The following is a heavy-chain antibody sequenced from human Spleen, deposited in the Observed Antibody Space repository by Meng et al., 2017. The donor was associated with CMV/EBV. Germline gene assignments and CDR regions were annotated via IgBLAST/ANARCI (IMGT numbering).Heavy chain of an antibody. CDR1: GYIFTSYW. D-gene: IGHD3-3*02. CDR3: ARRGSIRGNSFYGMDV. V-gene: IGHV5-51*01. CDR2: IYPEDSDT. J-gene: IGHJ6*02. Sequence: GESLKISCKASGYIFTSYWIGWVRQMPGKGLELMGIIYPEDSDTRYSPSFQGQVTISVDKSISTAFLQWNSLKASDTATYYCARRGSIRGNSFYGMDVWGQGTTVTVSS.